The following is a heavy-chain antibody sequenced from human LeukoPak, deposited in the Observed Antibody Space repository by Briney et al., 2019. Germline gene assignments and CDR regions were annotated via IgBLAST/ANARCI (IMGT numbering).Heavy chain of an antibody. D-gene: IGHD6-19*01. CDR1: GFTFSSYE. Sequence: GGSLRLSCAASGFTFSSYEMNWVRRAPGKGLEWVSYISSSGSTIYYADSVKGRFTISRDNAKNSLYLQMNSLRAEDTAVYYCARVQQWLVSLWDYWGQGTLVTVSS. J-gene: IGHJ4*02. CDR2: ISSSGSTI. V-gene: IGHV3-48*03. CDR3: ARVQQWLVSLWDY.